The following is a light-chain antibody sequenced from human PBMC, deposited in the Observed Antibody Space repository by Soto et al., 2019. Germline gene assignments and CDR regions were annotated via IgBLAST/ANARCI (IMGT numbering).Light chain of an antibody. CDR1: QSVSSY. CDR2: DAS. J-gene: IGKJ3*01. Sequence: EIVLTQSPATLSLSPGERATLSCRASQSVSSYLAWYQQKPGQAPRLLIYDASNRATGIPARFSGSGSGTDFALTISRLEPEDFGVYYCQQYGDSPLTSGPGTKVDIK. V-gene: IGKV3-11*01. CDR3: QQYGDSPLT.